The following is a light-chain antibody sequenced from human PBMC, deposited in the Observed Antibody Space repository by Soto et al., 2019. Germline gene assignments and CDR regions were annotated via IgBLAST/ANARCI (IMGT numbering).Light chain of an antibody. CDR2: DAS. CDR3: QQRSNWPYT. Sequence: EIVLTQSPATLSLSPGERATLSCRASQSVSSYLAWYQQKPGQAPRLLIYDASNRATGIPARFSGSGSGTDFTLTIGSLEPEDFAVYYCQQRSNWPYTFGQGTKVDIK. J-gene: IGKJ2*01. CDR1: QSVSSY. V-gene: IGKV3-11*01.